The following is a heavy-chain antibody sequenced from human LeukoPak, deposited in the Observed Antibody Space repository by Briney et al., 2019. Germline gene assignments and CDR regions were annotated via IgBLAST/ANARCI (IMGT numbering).Heavy chain of an antibody. CDR2: ISYDGSNK. V-gene: IGHV3-30*04. Sequence: SGGSLRLSCAASGFTFSSYAMHWVRQAPGKGLEWVAVISYDGSNKYYADSVKGRFTISRDNSKNTLYLQMNSLRAESTAVYYCARDHGGDYWGQGTLVTVSS. CDR3: ARDHGGDY. J-gene: IGHJ4*02. CDR1: GFTFSSYA. D-gene: IGHD4-23*01.